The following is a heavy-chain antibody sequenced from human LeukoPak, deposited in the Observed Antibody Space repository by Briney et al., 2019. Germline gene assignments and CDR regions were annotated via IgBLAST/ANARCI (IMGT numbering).Heavy chain of an antibody. J-gene: IGHJ4*02. V-gene: IGHV1-69*05. CDR2: IIPIFGTA. Sequence: SVKVSCEASGGTFSSYAISWVRQAPGQGLEWMGRIIPIFGTANYAQKFQGRVTITTDESTSTAYMELSSLRSEDTAVYYCARDQYYYDSSGYRFDYWGQGTLVTVSS. CDR3: ARDQYYYDSSGYRFDY. D-gene: IGHD3-22*01. CDR1: GGTFSSYA.